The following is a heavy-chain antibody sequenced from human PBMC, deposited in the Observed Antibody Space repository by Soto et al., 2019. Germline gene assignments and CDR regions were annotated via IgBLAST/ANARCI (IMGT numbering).Heavy chain of an antibody. D-gene: IGHD6-6*01. CDR2: ISGDGEDT. CDR1: GFTFSNYA. V-gene: IGHV3-23*01. J-gene: IGHJ4*02. CDR3: AKTTRSIAARLGAFDY. Sequence: EMQVLESGGGLVQPGGSLRLSCAVSGFTFSNYAMSWVRQAPGKGLEWVSAISGDGEDTYYSDSVKGRFTISRDNSKNTLYLQMNSLRAEDAAVYYCAKTTRSIAARLGAFDYWGQGTLVTVSS.